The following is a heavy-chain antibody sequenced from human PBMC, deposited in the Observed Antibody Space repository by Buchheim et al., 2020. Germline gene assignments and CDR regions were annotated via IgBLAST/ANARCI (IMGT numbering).Heavy chain of an antibody. CDR3: ARDDYYGSGSSPFDY. V-gene: IGHV4-34*01. D-gene: IGHD3-10*01. CDR2: INHSGSN. J-gene: IGHJ4*02. Sequence: QVQLQQWGAGLLKPSETLSLTCAVYGGSFSGYYWSWIRQPPGKGLEWIGEINHSGSNNYNPSLKSRVTISVDTSKNKFSLKLSSVTAADTAVYYCARDDYYGSGSSPFDYWGQGTL. CDR1: GGSFSGYY.